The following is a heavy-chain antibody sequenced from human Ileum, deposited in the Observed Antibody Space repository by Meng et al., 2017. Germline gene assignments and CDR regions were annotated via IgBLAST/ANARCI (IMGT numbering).Heavy chain of an antibody. J-gene: IGHJ4*02. CDR1: GGCISSGTW. D-gene: IGHD2-21*01. Sequence: QVQLQEAGTGLVKPSGTLSLTCAVSGGCISSGTWWSWVPQPPGKGLQWIGEFHPGSGATYNPSLKARVTISVDTSMQQFSLQLTSVTAADTAVYYCAKNGAYCLESWGQGTLVTVSS. V-gene: IGHV4-4*02. CDR2: FHPGSGA. CDR3: AKNGAYCLES.